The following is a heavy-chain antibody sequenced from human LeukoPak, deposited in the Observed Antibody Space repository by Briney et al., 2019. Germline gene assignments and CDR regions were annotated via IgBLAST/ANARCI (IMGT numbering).Heavy chain of an antibody. CDR3: ARDPKHYHYYYYMDV. Sequence: GGSLRLSCAASGFTFSDYYMSWIRQAPGKGLEWVSYISSSGSTIYYADSVKGRFTISRDNAKNSLYLRMNSLRAEDTAVYYCARDPKHYHYYYYMDVWGKGTTVTVSS. CDR2: ISSSGSTI. V-gene: IGHV3-11*04. CDR1: GFTFSDYY. J-gene: IGHJ6*03.